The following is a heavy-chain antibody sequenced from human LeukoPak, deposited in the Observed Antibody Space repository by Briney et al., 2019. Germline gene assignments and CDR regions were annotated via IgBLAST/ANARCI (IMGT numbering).Heavy chain of an antibody. V-gene: IGHV4-59*01. CDR3: AREAPPLAHWENHFDY. J-gene: IGHJ4*02. D-gene: IGHD1-26*01. CDR1: GGSISSYY. CDR2: IYYSGST. Sequence: SETLSLTCTVSGGSISSYYWSWIRQPPGKGLEWIGYIYYSGSTNYNPSLKSRVTISVDTSKNLFSLKLSSVTAADTAVYYCAREAPPLAHWENHFDYWGQGTLVTVSS.